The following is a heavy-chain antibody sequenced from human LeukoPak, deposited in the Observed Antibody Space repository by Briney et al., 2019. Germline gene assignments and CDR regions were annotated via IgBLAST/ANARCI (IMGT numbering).Heavy chain of an antibody. CDR3: ARDSEDSSSWYLPSDY. CDR1: GGTFSSYA. D-gene: IGHD6-13*01. V-gene: IGHV1-69*04. CDR2: IIPILGIA. J-gene: IGHJ4*02. Sequence: ASVKVSCKASGGTFSSYAISWVRQAPGQGLEWMGRIIPILGIANHAQKFQGRVTITADKSTSTAYMELSSLRSEDTAVYYCARDSEDSSSWYLPSDYWGQGTLVTVSS.